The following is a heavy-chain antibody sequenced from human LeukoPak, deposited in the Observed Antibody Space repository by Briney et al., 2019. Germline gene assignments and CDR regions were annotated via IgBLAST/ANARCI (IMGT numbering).Heavy chain of an antibody. CDR1: GGTFSSYA. V-gene: IGHV1-69*01. Sequence: SVKVSCKASGGTFSSYAISWVRQAPGQGLEWMGGIIPIFGTANYAQKFQGRVTITADESTSTAYMELSSLRSEDTAVYYCARAKFDTMIVVVTPYGMDVWGQGTTVTVSS. CDR3: ARAKFDTMIVVVTPYGMDV. J-gene: IGHJ6*02. D-gene: IGHD3-22*01. CDR2: IIPIFGTA.